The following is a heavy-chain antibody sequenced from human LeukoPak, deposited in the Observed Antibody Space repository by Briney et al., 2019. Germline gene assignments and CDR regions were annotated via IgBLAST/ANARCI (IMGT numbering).Heavy chain of an antibody. CDR3: AGDYSSSWYDY. J-gene: IGHJ4*02. CDR1: GFTFSTYS. Sequence: GESLRLSCAASGFTFSTYSMNWVRQAPGKGLEWVSSISSSSSYIYYVDSVKGRFTISRDSAKNSLYLQMNSLRAEDTAVYYCAGDYSSSWYDYWGQGTLVTVSS. CDR2: ISSSSSYI. V-gene: IGHV3-21*01. D-gene: IGHD6-13*01.